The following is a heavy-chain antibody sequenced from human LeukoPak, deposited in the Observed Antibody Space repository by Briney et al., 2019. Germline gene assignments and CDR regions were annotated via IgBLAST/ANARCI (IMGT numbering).Heavy chain of an antibody. CDR2: IYNSGSI. CDR1: GSSIYTGYY. J-gene: IGHJ4*02. V-gene: IGHV4-38-2*01. D-gene: IGHD2-2*01. CDR3: ASNASVVPRVLPEGPYFFDY. Sequence: PSETLSLTCAVSGSSIYTGYYWGWIRPSPGKGLEWIGIIYNSGSIYYNPSLKSRVTISVDTSKTQFSLTLTSVTAADSGVYYCASNASVVPRVLPEGPYFFDYWGQGTLVTVSS.